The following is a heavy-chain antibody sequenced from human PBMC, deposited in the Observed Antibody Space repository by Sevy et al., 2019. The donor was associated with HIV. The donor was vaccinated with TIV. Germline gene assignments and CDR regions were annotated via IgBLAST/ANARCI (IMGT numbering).Heavy chain of an antibody. D-gene: IGHD3-3*01. V-gene: IGHV1-69*13. J-gene: IGHJ4*02. CDR2: IIPIFGTA. Sequence: ASVKVSCKASGGTFSGYAISWVRQAPGQGLEWMGGIIPIFGTANYAQKFQGRVTITADESTSTAYMELSSLRSEDTAVYYCARSLIITIFYFDYWGQGTLVTVSS. CDR1: GGTFSGYA. CDR3: ARSLIITIFYFDY.